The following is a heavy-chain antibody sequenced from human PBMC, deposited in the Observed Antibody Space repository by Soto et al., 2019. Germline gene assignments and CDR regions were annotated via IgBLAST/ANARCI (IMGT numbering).Heavy chain of an antibody. CDR3: ARKTARGHGDYFVY. CDR2: ISNDGGNK. Sequence: QVQLVESGGGVVQPGRSLRLSCAASGFTFSTYAMHWVRQAPGKGLEWVALISNDGGNKYYADCVKGRFTISRDDSKNALYLQMNSLIAEDTAVYYCARKTARGHGDYFVYWGQGTLVTVSS. CDR1: GFTFSTYA. J-gene: IGHJ4*02. D-gene: IGHD4-17*01. V-gene: IGHV3-30-3*01.